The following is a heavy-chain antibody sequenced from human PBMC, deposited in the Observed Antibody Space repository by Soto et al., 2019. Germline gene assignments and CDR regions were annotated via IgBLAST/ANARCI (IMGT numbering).Heavy chain of an antibody. Sequence: ASVKVSSKASGYTLTSYAMHWVRQAPGQKLECMGWINAGNGNTKYSQKFQGRVTITRDTSANTAYMELSSLISEDTAVYYCARDSPPLDVWGQGTTGTLSS. J-gene: IGHJ6*02. CDR3: ARDSPPLDV. CDR1: GYTLTSYA. V-gene: IGHV1-3*01. CDR2: INAGNGNT.